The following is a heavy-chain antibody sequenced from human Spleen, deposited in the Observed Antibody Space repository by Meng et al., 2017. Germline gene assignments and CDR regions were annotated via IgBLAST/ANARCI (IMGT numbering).Heavy chain of an antibody. D-gene: IGHD3-10*01. V-gene: IGHV1-69*05. J-gene: IGHJ4*02. CDR2: INGVFGTT. CDR1: GGIFSNSV. CDR3: ARSHGSGTHYDY. Sequence: SVKVSCKAPGGIFSNSVVGWVRQAPGQGLEWMGGINGVFGTTNYAQKFHNRVTMTRDTPTSTVYMELSSLRSEDTAVYYCARSHGSGTHYDYWGQGTLVTVSS.